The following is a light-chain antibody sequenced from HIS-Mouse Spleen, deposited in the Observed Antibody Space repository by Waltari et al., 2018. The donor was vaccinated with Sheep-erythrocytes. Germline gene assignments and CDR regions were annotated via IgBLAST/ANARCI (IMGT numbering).Light chain of an antibody. V-gene: IGLV2-11*01. J-gene: IGLJ1*01. CDR3: CSYAGSYNHV. CDR1: SSDVGCYNY. Sequence: QSALTQPRSVSGSPGQSVTISCTGPSSDVGCYNYVSWYQQHPGKAPKLMIYDVMKRPSGVPDRFSGSKSGNTASLTISGLQAEDEADYYCCSYAGSYNHVFATGTKVTVL. CDR2: DVM.